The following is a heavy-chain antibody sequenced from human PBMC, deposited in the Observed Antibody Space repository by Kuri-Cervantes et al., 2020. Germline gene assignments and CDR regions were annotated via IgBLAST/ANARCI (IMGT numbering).Heavy chain of an antibody. CDR2: INPNSGGT. Sequence: ASVKVSCKASGYTLTGYYMHWVRQAPGQGLEWMGWINPNSGGTNYAQKFQGWVTMTRDTSISTAYMELSRLRSDDTAVYYCARGWGDWRNYYYYYGMDVWGQGTTVTVSS. CDR3: ARGWGDWRNYYYYYGMDV. V-gene: IGHV1-2*04. CDR1: GYTLTGYY. J-gene: IGHJ6*02. D-gene: IGHD3-10*01.